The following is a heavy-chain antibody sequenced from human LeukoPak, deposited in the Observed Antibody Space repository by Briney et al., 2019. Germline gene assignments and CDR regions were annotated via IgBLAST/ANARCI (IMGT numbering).Heavy chain of an antibody. D-gene: IGHD5-18*01. V-gene: IGHV3-23*01. J-gene: IGHJ4*02. CDR3: ARDRSWGKRGYSYGNFDY. CDR1: GFTFSSYA. Sequence: GGSLRLSFAASGFTFSSYAMSWVRQAPGKGLEWVSAISGSGGSTYYADSVKGRFTISRDNSKNTLFLQMNSLRAEDTAVYYCARDRSWGKRGYSYGNFDYWGQGTLVTVSS. CDR2: ISGSGGST.